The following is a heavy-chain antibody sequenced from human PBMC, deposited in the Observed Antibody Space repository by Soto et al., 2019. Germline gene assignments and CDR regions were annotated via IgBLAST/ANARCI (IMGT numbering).Heavy chain of an antibody. D-gene: IGHD3-22*01. V-gene: IGHV1-69*05. Sequence: QVQLVQSGAEVKKPGSSVKVSCKASGGTFSSYAISWVRQAPGQGLEWMGGIIPIFGTANYAQKFQGRVTITXXEXTIXAYMELSSLRSEDTAVYYCAPTRVDSSGYYGEVDYWGQGTLVTVSS. J-gene: IGHJ4*02. CDR1: GGTFSSYA. CDR3: APTRVDSSGYYGEVDY. CDR2: IIPIFGTA.